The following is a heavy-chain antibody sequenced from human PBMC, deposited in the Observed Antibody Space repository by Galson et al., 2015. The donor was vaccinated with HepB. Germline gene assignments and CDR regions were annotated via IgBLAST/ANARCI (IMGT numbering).Heavy chain of an antibody. Sequence: SLRLSCAASGFTFSNYGMHWVRQAPGKGLEWLGVIWFDGSNQYYADSVKGRFIISRDNSNNTLYLQMNNLKADDTAMYYCAKGPTVIVPRGGGLCDPWGQGTLVTVSS. CDR3: AKGPTVIVPRGGGLCDP. CDR2: IWFDGSNQ. CDR1: GFTFSNYG. V-gene: IGHV3-33*06. J-gene: IGHJ5*02. D-gene: IGHD2/OR15-2a*01.